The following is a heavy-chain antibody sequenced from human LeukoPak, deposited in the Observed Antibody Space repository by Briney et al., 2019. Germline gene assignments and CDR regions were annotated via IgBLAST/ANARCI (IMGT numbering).Heavy chain of an antibody. Sequence: ETLSLTCTVSGGSISSSSYYWGWIRQPPGKGLEWVSSISNSGGSTYHADSVKGRFTISRDNSRNTLYLQMSSLRAEDTAVYYCAKYHGGTYSSGPVYFDYWGQGTLVTVSS. D-gene: IGHD6-19*01. CDR3: AKYHGGTYSSGPVYFDY. CDR2: ISNSGGST. J-gene: IGHJ4*02. CDR1: GGSISSSSYY. V-gene: IGHV3-23*01.